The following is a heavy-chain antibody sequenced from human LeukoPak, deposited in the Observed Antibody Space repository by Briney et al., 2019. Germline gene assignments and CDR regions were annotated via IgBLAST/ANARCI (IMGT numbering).Heavy chain of an antibody. CDR3: VRDGRKSRVVDIVRKKETGYYYYMDV. V-gene: IGHV3-7*01. Sequence: SYYWSWVRQAPGKGLGWVANINQDGGATNYVDSVKGRSTISRDHAKNSPCLQVNRLRAEETAVFYCVRDGRKSRVVDIVRKKETGYYYYMDVWGKGTTATVSS. CDR2: INQDGGAT. D-gene: IGHD2-2*03. CDR1: SYY. J-gene: IGHJ6*03.